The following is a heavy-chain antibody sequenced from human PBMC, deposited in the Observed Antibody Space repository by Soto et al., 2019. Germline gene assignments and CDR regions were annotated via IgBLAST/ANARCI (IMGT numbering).Heavy chain of an antibody. D-gene: IGHD3-10*01. Sequence: PSETLSLTCSVSGGSITSGGYYWNWIRQHPGKGLEWIGYIYYGGINYYNQSLKSRITISVDTSKNQISLKLSYATAADTSMYYCARGIWVRGIIGFNWFDPWGQGTLVTVSS. V-gene: IGHV4-31*03. CDR3: ARGIWVRGIIGFNWFDP. CDR1: GGSITSGGYY. CDR2: IYYGGIN. J-gene: IGHJ5*02.